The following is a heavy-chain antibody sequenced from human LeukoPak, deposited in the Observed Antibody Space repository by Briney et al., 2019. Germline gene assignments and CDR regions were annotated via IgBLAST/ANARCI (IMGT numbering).Heavy chain of an antibody. J-gene: IGHJ3*02. CDR3: ARVRAVAGTGTGFDI. D-gene: IGHD6-19*01. CDR1: GGSISSYY. CDR2: IYYSGST. V-gene: IGHV4-59*01. Sequence: SETLSLTCTVPGGSISSYYWSWIRQPPGKGLEWIGYIYYSGSTNYNPSLKSRVTISVDTSKNQFSLMLSSVTAADTAVYYCARVRAVAGTGTGFDIWGQGTMVTVSS.